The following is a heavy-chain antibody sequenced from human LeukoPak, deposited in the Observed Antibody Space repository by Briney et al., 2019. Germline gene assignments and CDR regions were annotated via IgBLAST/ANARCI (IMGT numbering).Heavy chain of an antibody. CDR3: SRDLAYSSNWYAFDY. J-gene: IGHJ4*02. Sequence: GGSLRLSCLASAFTFGDYAMSWFRQAPGKGLEWVGFIRSKAYGGTTEYAASVKGRFTISRDDSRNIAYLQMNSLKTEDTAVYYCSRDLAYSSNWYAFDYWGQGTLVTVSS. V-gene: IGHV3-49*03. CDR1: AFTFGDYA. D-gene: IGHD6-13*01. CDR2: IRSKAYGGTT.